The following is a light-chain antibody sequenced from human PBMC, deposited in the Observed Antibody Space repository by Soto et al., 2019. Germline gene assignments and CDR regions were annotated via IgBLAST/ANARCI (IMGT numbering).Light chain of an antibody. CDR1: SSDFGTYDY. J-gene: IGLJ1*01. V-gene: IGLV2-14*01. CDR3: CSYTSSSTYV. CDR2: EVS. Sequence: QSALTQPASVSGSPGQSITISCTGTSSDFGTYDYVSWYQLHPGKAPKLIVYEVSNRPSGVSNRFSGFKSGNTASLTISGLQAEDEADYYCCSYTSSSTYVFGTGTKLTVL.